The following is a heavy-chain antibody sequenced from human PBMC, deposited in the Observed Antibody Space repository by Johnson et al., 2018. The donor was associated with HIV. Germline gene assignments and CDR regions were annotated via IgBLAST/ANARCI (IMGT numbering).Heavy chain of an antibody. CDR1: GFTFSSYW. D-gene: IGHD1-14*01. J-gene: IGHJ3*02. Sequence: VQLVESGGGVVQPGGSLRLSCAASGFTFSSYWMSWVRQAPGKGLEWVANIKQDGSEKYYVDSVKGRFTISRDNAKNSLYLQMNSLRAEDTAVYYCATRDPTHRPGVFDIWGQGTMVTVSS. CDR2: IKQDGSEK. V-gene: IGHV3-7*02. CDR3: ATRDPTHRPGVFDI.